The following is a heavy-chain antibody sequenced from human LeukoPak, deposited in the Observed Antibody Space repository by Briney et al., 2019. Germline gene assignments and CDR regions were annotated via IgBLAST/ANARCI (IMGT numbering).Heavy chain of an antibody. Sequence: GESLKISCKGSGYSFTSYWIGWVRQMPGKGLEWMGIVDPGDSDTRYSPSFQGQVTISADKSISTAYLQWSSLKVSDTAMYYCARLNYCRKLVDYWGQGTLVTVSS. V-gene: IGHV5-51*01. CDR1: GYSFTSYW. CDR3: ARLNYCRKLVDY. D-gene: IGHD2-2*01. J-gene: IGHJ4*02. CDR2: VDPGDSDT.